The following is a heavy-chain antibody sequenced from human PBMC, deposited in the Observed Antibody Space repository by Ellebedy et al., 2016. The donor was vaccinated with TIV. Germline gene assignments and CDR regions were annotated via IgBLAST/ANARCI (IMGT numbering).Heavy chain of an antibody. D-gene: IGHD3-10*01. Sequence: GESLKISCAASGFTFSSYAMSWVRQAPGKGLEWVANIKQDGSEKYYVDSVKGRFTISRDNAKNSLYLQMNSLRAEDTAVYYCASPVGGSGNYYNAYAFDIWGQGTMVTVSS. V-gene: IGHV3-7*03. CDR2: IKQDGSEK. CDR1: GFTFSSYA. J-gene: IGHJ3*02. CDR3: ASPVGGSGNYYNAYAFDI.